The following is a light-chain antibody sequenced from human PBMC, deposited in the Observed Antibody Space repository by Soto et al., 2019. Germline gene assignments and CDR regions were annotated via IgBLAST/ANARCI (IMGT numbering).Light chain of an antibody. Sequence: QSALTQPASVSGSPGQSITISCTGTSSDVGGYNYVSWYQQHPGKAPKLMIYEVSNRPSGVSNRFSGSKSGNTASLTISGLQAEDEADSNCSSYTNSRGVFGTGTKLTVL. J-gene: IGLJ1*01. CDR3: SSYTNSRGV. CDR2: EVS. V-gene: IGLV2-14*01. CDR1: SSDVGGYNY.